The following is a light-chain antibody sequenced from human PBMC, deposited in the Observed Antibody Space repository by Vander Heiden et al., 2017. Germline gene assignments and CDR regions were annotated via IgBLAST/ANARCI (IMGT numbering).Light chain of an antibody. J-gene: IGKJ1*01. CDR1: QSVSSSY. CDR3: QQYGSSPRP. Sequence: MGLTQSPGTLPLSSGERATLSCRDSQSVSSSYLAWYQQKPGQAPRLLIYGASNRATGIPDRFSGSGSGTDFTLTISRLEPEDIAVYYCQQYGSSPRPFGQGTKVEIK. CDR2: GAS. V-gene: IGKV3-20*01.